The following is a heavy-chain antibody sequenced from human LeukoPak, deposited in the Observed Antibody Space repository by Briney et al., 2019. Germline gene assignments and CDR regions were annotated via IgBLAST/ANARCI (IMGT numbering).Heavy chain of an antibody. CDR1: GYTFTSYY. Sequence: ASVKVSCKASGYTFTSYYMHWVRQAPGQGLEWMGIISPSGGSTSYAQKFQGRVTMTRDTSTSTVYMELSSLRSEDTAVYYCARVKALRLGELSIDYWGQGTLVTVSS. CDR3: ARVKALRLGELSIDY. D-gene: IGHD3-16*02. CDR2: ISPSGGST. J-gene: IGHJ4*02. V-gene: IGHV1-46*01.